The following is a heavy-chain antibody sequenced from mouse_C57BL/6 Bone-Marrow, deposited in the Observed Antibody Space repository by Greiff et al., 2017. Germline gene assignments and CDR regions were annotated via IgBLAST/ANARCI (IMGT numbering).Heavy chain of an antibody. CDR1: GYTFTSYW. CDR2: IYPGNSDT. Sequence: VQLQQSGTVLARPGASVKMSCKTSGYTFTSYWMHWVKQRPGQGLEWIGAIYPGNSDTSYNQKFKGKAKLTAVTSASTAYMELSSLTNEDSAVYYCTRTVYYDGSSFAYWGQGTLVTVSA. D-gene: IGHD1-1*01. J-gene: IGHJ3*01. CDR3: TRTVYYDGSSFAY. V-gene: IGHV1-5*01.